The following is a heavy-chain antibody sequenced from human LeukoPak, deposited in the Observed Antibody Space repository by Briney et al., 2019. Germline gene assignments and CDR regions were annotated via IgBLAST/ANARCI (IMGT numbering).Heavy chain of an antibody. J-gene: IGHJ4*02. CDR3: AKDNRRHYTSGPNPDSLH. V-gene: IGHV3-9*01. CDR1: GFIFNNYA. CDR2: ISWNSGSI. D-gene: IGHD6-19*01. Sequence: GRSLRLSCAGSGFIFNNYAMHWVRQPPGKGLEWVSGISWNSGSIDYADSVEGRFTISRDNAKNSLYLQMNSLRVEDTAFYYCAKDNRRHYTSGPNPDSLHWGQGALVTVSS.